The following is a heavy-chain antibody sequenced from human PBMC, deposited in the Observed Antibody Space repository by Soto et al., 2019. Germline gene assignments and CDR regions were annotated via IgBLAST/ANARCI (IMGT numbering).Heavy chain of an antibody. V-gene: IGHV3-23*01. CDR2: ISGSGGST. CDR1: GFTFSSYA. CDR3: AKVGRATYDAFDL. J-gene: IGHJ3*01. Sequence: GGSLRLSCAASGFTFSSYAMSWVRQAPGKGLEWVSAISGSGGSTYYADSVKDRFTISRDNSKNTLYLQMNSLRAEDTAVYYCAKVGRATYDAFDLWGQGTMVTVSS. D-gene: IGHD1-26*01.